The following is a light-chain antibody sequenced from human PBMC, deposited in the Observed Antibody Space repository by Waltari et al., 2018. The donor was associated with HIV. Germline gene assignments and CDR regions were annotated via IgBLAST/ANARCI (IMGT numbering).Light chain of an antibody. Sequence: QSALTQPASVSGSPGQSITISCTGTSSDVGGYNFVSWFQHNPGKAPKVMIYEVRNRPSGVSNRFSGSKSGNTAALTISGLQAEDEADYYCSSYTSSSTLVFGGGTKLTVL. CDR2: EVR. V-gene: IGLV2-14*01. CDR1: SSDVGGYNF. J-gene: IGLJ2*01. CDR3: SSYTSSSTLV.